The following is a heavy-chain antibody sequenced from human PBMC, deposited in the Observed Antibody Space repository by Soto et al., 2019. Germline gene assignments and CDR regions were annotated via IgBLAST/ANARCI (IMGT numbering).Heavy chain of an antibody. Sequence: QITLKESGPTLVKPTQTLTLTCTFSGFSLNTGGVGVGWIRQPPGKALEWLALIYWDDDKRYSPSLKSRVTITKDTSRNNVVLTMTNMNPVDTATYYCARAQWFGDPFDHWGQGTLVTVSS. V-gene: IGHV2-5*02. D-gene: IGHD3-10*01. CDR2: IYWDDDK. J-gene: IGHJ4*02. CDR1: GFSLNTGGVG. CDR3: ARAQWFGDPFDH.